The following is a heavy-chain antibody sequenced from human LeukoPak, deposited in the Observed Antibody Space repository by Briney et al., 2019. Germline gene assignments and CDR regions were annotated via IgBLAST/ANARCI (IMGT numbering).Heavy chain of an antibody. V-gene: IGHV3-23*01. Sequence: GGSLRLSCAASGFTFSSYAMSWVRQAPGKGLKWVSAISGSGGSTYYADSVKGRFTISRDNSKNTLYLQMNSLRAEDTAVYYCARNKLRAAGLPHDAFDIWGQGTMVTVSS. CDR1: GFTFSSYA. CDR3: ARNKLRAAGLPHDAFDI. J-gene: IGHJ3*02. D-gene: IGHD6-13*01. CDR2: ISGSGGST.